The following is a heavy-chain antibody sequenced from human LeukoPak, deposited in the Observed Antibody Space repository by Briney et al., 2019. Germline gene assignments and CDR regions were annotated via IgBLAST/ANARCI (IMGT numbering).Heavy chain of an antibody. J-gene: IGHJ4*02. CDR3: ARVGCSGGSCYFRHYFDY. V-gene: IGHV1-69*13. CDR1: GGTFSSYA. Sequence: SVKVSCKASGGTFSSYAISWVRQAPGQGLEWMGGIIPIFGTANYAQKFQGRVTITADESTSTAYMELSSLRSEDTAVYYCARVGCSGGSCYFRHYFDYWGQGTLVTVSS. CDR2: IIPIFGTA. D-gene: IGHD2-15*01.